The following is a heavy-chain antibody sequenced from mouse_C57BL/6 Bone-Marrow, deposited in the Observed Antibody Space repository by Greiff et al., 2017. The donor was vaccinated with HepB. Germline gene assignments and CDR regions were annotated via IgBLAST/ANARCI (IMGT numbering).Heavy chain of an antibody. Sequence: QVQLKESGAELVRPGTSVKVSCKASGYAFTNYLIEWVKQRPGQGLEWIGVINPGSGGTNYNEKFKGKATLTADKSSSTAYMQLSSLTSEDSAVYFCARRADGDSWYFDVWGTGTTVTVSS. CDR2: INPGSGGT. CDR3: ARRADGDSWYFDV. D-gene: IGHD2-13*01. V-gene: IGHV1-54*01. J-gene: IGHJ1*03. CDR1: GYAFTNYL.